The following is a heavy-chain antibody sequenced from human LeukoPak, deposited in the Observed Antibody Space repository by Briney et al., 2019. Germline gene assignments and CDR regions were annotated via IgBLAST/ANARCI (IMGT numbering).Heavy chain of an antibody. Sequence: GGSLGLSCTVSGFTVSSNSMSWVRQAPGKGLEWVSFIYSDNTHYSDSVKGRFTISRDNSKNTLYLQMNSLRAEDTAVYYCARRAGAYSPPYDYWGQGTLVTVSS. V-gene: IGHV3-53*01. D-gene: IGHD4/OR15-4a*01. J-gene: IGHJ4*02. CDR2: IYSDNT. CDR1: GFTVSSNS. CDR3: ARRAGAYSPPYDY.